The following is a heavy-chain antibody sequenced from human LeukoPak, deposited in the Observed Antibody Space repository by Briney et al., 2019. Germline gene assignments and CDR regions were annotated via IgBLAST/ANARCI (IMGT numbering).Heavy chain of an antibody. CDR1: GGSISSYY. CDR3: ARVGYYYDSSGYLTQNAFDI. D-gene: IGHD3-22*01. Sequence: KPSETLSLTCTVSGGSISSYYWSWIRQPPGKGLEWIGYIYYSGSTNYNPSLKSRVTISVDTSKNQFSLKLSSVTAADTAVYYCARVGYYYDSSGYLTQNAFDIWGQGTMVTVSS. CDR2: IYYSGST. V-gene: IGHV4-59*01. J-gene: IGHJ3*02.